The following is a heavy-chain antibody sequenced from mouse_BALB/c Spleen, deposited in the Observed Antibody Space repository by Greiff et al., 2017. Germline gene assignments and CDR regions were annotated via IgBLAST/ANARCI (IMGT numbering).Heavy chain of an antibody. Sequence: EVKLLESGPGLVKPSQSLSLTCTVTGYSITSDYAWNWIRQFPGNKLEWMGYISYSGSTSYNPSLKSRISITRDTSKNQFFLQLNSVTTEDTATYYCARSSLVAGFADWGQGTLVTVAA. J-gene: IGHJ3*01. CDR1: GYSITSDYA. CDR2: ISYSGST. V-gene: IGHV3-2*02. D-gene: IGHD6-2*01. CDR3: ARSSLVAGFAD.